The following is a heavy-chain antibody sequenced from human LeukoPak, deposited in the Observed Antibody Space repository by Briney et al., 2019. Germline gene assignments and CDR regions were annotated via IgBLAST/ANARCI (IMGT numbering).Heavy chain of an antibody. J-gene: IGHJ6*02. V-gene: IGHV1-69*13. D-gene: IGHD3-3*01. CDR1: GGTFSSYA. CDR3: ARARGITDYYYGMDV. Sequence: SVKVSCKASGGTFSSYAISWLRQAPGQGLEWMGGIIPIFGTANYAQKFQGRVTITADESTSTAYMELSSLRSEDTAVYYCARARGITDYYYGMDVWGQGTTVTVSS. CDR2: IIPIFGTA.